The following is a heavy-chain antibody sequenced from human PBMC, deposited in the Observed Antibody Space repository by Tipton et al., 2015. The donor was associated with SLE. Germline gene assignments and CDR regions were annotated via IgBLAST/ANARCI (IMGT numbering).Heavy chain of an antibody. CDR2: IYYSGST. V-gene: IGHV4-39*07. D-gene: IGHD6-13*01. J-gene: IGHJ3*02. Sequence: TLSLTCTVSGGPISSSSYYWGWIRPPPGKGLEWIGSIYYSGSTYYNPSLKSRVTISVDTSKNQFSLKLSSVTAADTAVYYCARESSLDAFDIWGQGTMVTVSS. CDR1: GGPISSSSYY. CDR3: ARESSLDAFDI.